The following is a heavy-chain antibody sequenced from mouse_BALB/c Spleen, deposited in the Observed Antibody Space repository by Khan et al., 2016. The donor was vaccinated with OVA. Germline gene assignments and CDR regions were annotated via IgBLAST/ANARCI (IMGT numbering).Heavy chain of an antibody. J-gene: IGHJ3*01. CDR1: GYTFTSYW. D-gene: IGHD2-1*01. CDR3: ARGYFGNYEFGY. V-gene: IGHV1S132*01. Sequence: QVQLQQPGAELVKPGASVKLSCKTSGYTFTSYWIQWVKQRPGQGLGWIGQIFPGTGTTYYNENFKGKATLTVDTSSSTAYMQLSSLTSEASAVCFCARGYFGNYEFGYWGQGTLVTVSP. CDR2: IFPGTGTT.